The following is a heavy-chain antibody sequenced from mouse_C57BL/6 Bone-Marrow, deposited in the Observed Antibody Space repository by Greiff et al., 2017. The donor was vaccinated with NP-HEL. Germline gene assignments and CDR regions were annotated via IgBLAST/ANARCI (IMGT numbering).Heavy chain of an antibody. V-gene: IGHV2-2*01. Sequence: VQLVESGPGLVQPSQSLSITCTVSGFSLTSYGVHWVRQSPGKGLEWLGVIWSGGSTDYNAAFISRLSISKDNSKSQVFFKMNSLQADDTAIYYCARRGYSNYPDYYAMDYWGQGTSVTVSS. D-gene: IGHD2-5*01. CDR1: GFSLTSYG. J-gene: IGHJ4*01. CDR3: ARRGYSNYPDYYAMDY. CDR2: IWSGGST.